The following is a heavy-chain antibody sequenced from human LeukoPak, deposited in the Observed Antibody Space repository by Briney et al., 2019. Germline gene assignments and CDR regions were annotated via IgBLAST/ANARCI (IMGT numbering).Heavy chain of an antibody. V-gene: IGHV1-69*13. CDR1: GGTFSSYA. J-gene: IGHJ6*04. Sequence: SVKVSCKASGGTFSSYAISWVRQAPGQGLEWMGGIIPIFGTANYAQKFQGRVTITADESTSTAYMELSSLRSEDTAVYYCARDNYDILTGYYNSYYYYGMDVWGKGTTVTVSS. CDR2: IIPIFGTA. D-gene: IGHD3-9*01. CDR3: ARDNYDILTGYYNSYYYYGMDV.